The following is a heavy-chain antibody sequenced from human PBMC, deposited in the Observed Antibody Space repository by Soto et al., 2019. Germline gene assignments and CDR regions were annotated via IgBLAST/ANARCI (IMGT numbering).Heavy chain of an antibody. J-gene: IGHJ6*04. Sequence: EVQLVESGGGLVKPGGSLRLSCAASGFTFSSYSMNWVRQAPGKGLEWVSSISSSTSYIYYADSVKGRFTISRDNAKNSFYLQLNGWGAEDTVVYSWGRVVVSYDPYSSYGWAFWGKGPRSPSPQ. CDR3: GRVVVSYDPYSSYGWAF. CDR2: ISSSTSYI. V-gene: IGHV3-21*06. D-gene: IGHD2-15*01. CDR1: GFTFSSYS.